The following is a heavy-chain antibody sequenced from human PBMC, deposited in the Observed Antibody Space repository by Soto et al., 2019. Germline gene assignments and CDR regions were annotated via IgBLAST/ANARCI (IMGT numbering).Heavy chain of an antibody. CDR1: GYTFTSYA. J-gene: IGHJ5*02. CDR2: INAGNGNT. CDR3: ARSSIVLVPSQGWFDP. V-gene: IGHV1-3*01. D-gene: IGHD2-2*01. Sequence: ASVKVSCKASGYTFTSYAMHWVRQAPGQRLEWMGWINAGNGNTKYSQKFQGRVTITRDTSASTAYMELSSLRSEDTAVYYCARSSIVLVPSQGWFDPWGQGTLVTVSS.